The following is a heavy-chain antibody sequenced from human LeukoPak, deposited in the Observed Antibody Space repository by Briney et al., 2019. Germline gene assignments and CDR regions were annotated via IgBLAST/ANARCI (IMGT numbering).Heavy chain of an antibody. J-gene: IGHJ4*02. D-gene: IGHD1-1*01. V-gene: IGHV1-2*02. CDR2: INPNSGGT. CDR1: EYTFASYA. CDR3: ARELERDTLFDY. Sequence: GASVKVSCKASEYTFASYAIHWVRQAPGQSLEWMGWINPNSGGTNYAQKFQGRVTMTRDTSISTAYMELSRLRSDDTAEYYCARELERDTLFDYWGQGTLVTVSS.